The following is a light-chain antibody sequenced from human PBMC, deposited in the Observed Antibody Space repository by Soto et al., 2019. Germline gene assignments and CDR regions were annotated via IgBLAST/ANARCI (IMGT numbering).Light chain of an antibody. V-gene: IGLV1-44*01. Sequence: QSVLTQPPSASGTPGQRVTMSCSGSSSNIVSYSVSWYLHLPGTAPKLLIYSDNQRPSGVPDRFSGSKAGTSASLAISGLQSEDEADYYCASWDDSLNGPVCGGGTTVPVL. CDR1: SSNIVSYS. CDR3: ASWDDSLNGPV. CDR2: SDN. J-gene: IGLJ3*02.